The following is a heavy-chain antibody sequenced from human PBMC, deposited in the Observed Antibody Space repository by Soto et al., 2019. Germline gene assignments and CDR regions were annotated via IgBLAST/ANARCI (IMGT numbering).Heavy chain of an antibody. CDR3: ARDPGPPGWEDYWYFDL. J-gene: IGHJ2*01. V-gene: IGHV4-59*01. D-gene: IGHD6-19*01. CDR2: IYYSGST. CDR1: GGSISSYY. Sequence: PSETMCLTCTVSGGSISSYYWSWIRQPPWKGLEWIGYIYYSGSTNYNPSLKSRVTISVDTSKNQFSLKLSSVTAADTAVYYCARDPGPPGWEDYWYFDLWGRGTLVTVTS.